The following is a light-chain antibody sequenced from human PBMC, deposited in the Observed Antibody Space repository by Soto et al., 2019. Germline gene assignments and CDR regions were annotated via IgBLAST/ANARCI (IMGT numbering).Light chain of an antibody. CDR1: KLGDKY. CDR3: QAWDSSTVV. Sequence: LTQPPSVSVSPGQTASITCSGDKLGDKYACWYQQKPGQSPVLVIYQDSKRPSGIPERFSGSNSGNTATLTISGTQAMDEADYYCQAWDSSTVVFGGGTQLTVL. J-gene: IGLJ2*01. V-gene: IGLV3-1*01. CDR2: QDS.